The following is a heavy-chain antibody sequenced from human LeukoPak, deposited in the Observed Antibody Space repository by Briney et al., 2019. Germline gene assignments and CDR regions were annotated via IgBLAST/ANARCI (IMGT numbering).Heavy chain of an antibody. CDR3: ARAITGYSSGHWFDP. J-gene: IGHJ5*02. Sequence: SETLSLTCAVYGGSFSGYYWSWIRQPPGKGLEWIGEINHSGSTNYNPSLKRRVTISVDTSKNQFSLKLSSVTAADTAGYYCARAITGYSSGHWFDPWGQGTLVTVSS. CDR1: GGSFSGYY. V-gene: IGHV4-34*01. CDR2: INHSGST. D-gene: IGHD6-19*01.